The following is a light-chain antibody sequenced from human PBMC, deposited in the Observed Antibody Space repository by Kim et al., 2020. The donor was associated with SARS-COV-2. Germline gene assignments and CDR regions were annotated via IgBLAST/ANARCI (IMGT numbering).Light chain of an antibody. CDR2: DAS. Sequence: EIVMTQSPDTLSVSPGERATLSCRASQSVSSKLAWYQQKPGQTPRLLIFDASTRATGVPAKFSGSGSGTEFTLTISSLQSEDFAVYYCQQYINWWTFGQGTKVDIK. CDR3: QQYINWWT. J-gene: IGKJ1*01. V-gene: IGKV3-15*01. CDR1: QSVSSK.